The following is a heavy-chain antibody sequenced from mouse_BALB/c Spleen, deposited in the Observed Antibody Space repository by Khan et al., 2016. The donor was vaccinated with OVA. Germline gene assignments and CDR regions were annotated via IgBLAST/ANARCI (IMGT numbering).Heavy chain of an antibody. V-gene: IGHV9-3-1*01. CDR1: GYSFTNYG. CDR3: ASGGYWYFDV. CDR2: INTYTGEP. Sequence: QIQLVQSGPEVKKPGETVKISCKASGYSFTNYGMNWVRQAPGKGLKWMGWINTYTGEPTYADDFKGRFAFSLEISASTAYLQINNLKNEDTATYSCASGGYWYFDVWGAGTTVTVSS. D-gene: IGHD1-1*02. J-gene: IGHJ1*01.